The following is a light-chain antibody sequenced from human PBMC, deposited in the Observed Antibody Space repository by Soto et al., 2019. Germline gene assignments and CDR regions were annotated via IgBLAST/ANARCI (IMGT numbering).Light chain of an antibody. J-gene: IGKJ1*01. V-gene: IGKV3-11*01. CDR1: QSVNSY. Sequence: EIVLTQSPATLSLSPGERATLSCRASQSVNSYLAWYQQKPGQAPRLLMYDASNRATGIPARFSGSGSGTDFTLTISSLEPEDFAIYYCQQRSSWPRTFGQGTQV. CDR2: DAS. CDR3: QQRSSWPRT.